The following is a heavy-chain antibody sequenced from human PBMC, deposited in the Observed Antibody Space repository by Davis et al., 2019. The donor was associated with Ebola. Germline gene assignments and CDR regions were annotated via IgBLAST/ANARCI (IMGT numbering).Heavy chain of an antibody. CDR2: IWYDGSNK. CDR3: ARDKYWKLDY. CDR1: GFTLSSYG. D-gene: IGHD1-1*01. J-gene: IGHJ4*02. V-gene: IGHV3-33*01. Sequence: PGGSLRLSCAASGFTLSSYGMHWVRQAPGKGLERVAVIWYDGSNKYYADSVKGRFTISRDNAKNSLYLQMNSLRVEDTAIYYCARDKYWKLDYWGQGILVTVSS.